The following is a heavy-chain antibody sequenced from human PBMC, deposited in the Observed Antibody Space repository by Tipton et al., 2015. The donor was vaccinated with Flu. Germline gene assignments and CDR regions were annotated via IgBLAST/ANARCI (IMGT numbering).Heavy chain of an antibody. CDR3: ARVCDPRIRYFDL. CDR1: GGSISSSSYY. J-gene: IGHJ2*01. Sequence: TLSLTCTVSGGSISSSSYYWSWIRQPPGKGLEWIGYIYYSGSTNYNPSLKSRVTISVDTSKNQFSLKLSSVTAADTAVYYCARVCDPRIRYFDLWGRGTLVTVSS. D-gene: IGHD3-10*01. CDR2: IYYSGST. V-gene: IGHV4-61*01.